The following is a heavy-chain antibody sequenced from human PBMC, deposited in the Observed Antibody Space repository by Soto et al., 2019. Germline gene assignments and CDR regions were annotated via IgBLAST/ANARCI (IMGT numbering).Heavy chain of an antibody. J-gene: IGHJ5*02. CDR2: IIPIFGTA. V-gene: IGHV1-69*13. D-gene: IGHD3-22*01. CDR3: ASSRGGYYYDSSGYHNNWFDP. Sequence: SVKVSCKASGGTFSSYAISWVRQAPGQGLEWMGGIIPIFGTANYAQKFQGRVTITADESTSTAYMELSSLRSEDTAVYYCASSRGGYYYDSSGYHNNWFDPWGQGTLVTVSS. CDR1: GGTFSSYA.